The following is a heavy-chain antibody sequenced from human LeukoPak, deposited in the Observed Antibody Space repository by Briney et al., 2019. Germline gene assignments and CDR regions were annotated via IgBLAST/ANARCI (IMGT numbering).Heavy chain of an antibody. CDR3: ARDMRSYGDYYYYGMDV. V-gene: IGHV1-18*01. CDR2: ISAYNGNT. J-gene: IGHJ6*02. Sequence: ASVKVSCKASGYTFTSYGISWVRQAPGQGLEWMGWISAYNGNTNYAQKLQGRVTMTTDTSTSTAYMELRSLRSDDTAVYYCARDMRSYGDYYYYGMDVWGQGTTVTVSS. D-gene: IGHD1-26*01. CDR1: GYTFTSYG.